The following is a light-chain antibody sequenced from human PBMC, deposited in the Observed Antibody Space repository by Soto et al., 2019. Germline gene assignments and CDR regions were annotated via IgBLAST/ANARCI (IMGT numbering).Light chain of an antibody. J-gene: IGKJ3*01. CDR3: HLYCNSRFT. Sequence: EIVLTQSPGTLSLSPGERATLSCRASQSVTSSYLAWYQQKPGQAPRLLIYGASNRATGIPDRFSGSGSGTDFTLTIIRLETADLAGYYCHLYCNSRFTFGPGTKVDI. CDR2: GAS. V-gene: IGKV3-20*01. CDR1: QSVTSSY.